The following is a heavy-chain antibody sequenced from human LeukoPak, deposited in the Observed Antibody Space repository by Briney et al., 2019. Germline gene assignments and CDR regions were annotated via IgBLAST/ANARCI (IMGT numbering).Heavy chain of an antibody. Sequence: SETLSLTCTVSGGSISSYYWSWIRQPAGKGLEWIGRIYTSGSTNYNPSLKSRVTISVDKSKNQFSLKLSSVTAADTAVYYCARWYYDFWSGPALHYYYYYYMDVWGKGTTVTVSS. V-gene: IGHV4-4*07. CDR2: IYTSGST. CDR3: ARWYYDFWSGPALHYYYYYYMDV. D-gene: IGHD3-3*01. CDR1: GGSISSYY. J-gene: IGHJ6*03.